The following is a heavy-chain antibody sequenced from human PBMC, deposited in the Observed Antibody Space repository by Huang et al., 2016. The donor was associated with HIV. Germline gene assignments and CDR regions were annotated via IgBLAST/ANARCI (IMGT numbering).Heavy chain of an antibody. V-gene: IGHV4-39*01. CDR1: GGSISSSSYH. D-gene: IGHD6-19*01. CDR3: ARHGWNGGWMDWYFDL. Sequence: QLQLQESGPGLVKPSETLSLTCTVSGGSISSSSYHWGWIRQPPGRGLGWIGGISYRGNTYYNWFLKMRVTISVDTSKNQFSLKLISVTAADTAVYYCARHGWNGGWMDWYFDLWGRGTLVTVSS. CDR2: ISYRGNT. J-gene: IGHJ2*01.